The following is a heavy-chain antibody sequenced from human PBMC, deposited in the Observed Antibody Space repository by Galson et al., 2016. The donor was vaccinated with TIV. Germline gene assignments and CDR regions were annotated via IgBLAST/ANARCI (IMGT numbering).Heavy chain of an antibody. V-gene: IGHV1-2*06. CDR1: GYAFASFL. CDR2: VNPNSGGT. D-gene: IGHD6-13*01. CDR3: ARGGRGSAWYADY. J-gene: IGHJ4*02. Sequence: SVKVSCKAFGYAFASFLVHWVRQAPGQGLEWLGRVNPNSGGTVYAQKFEGRLTLTWDTSTSTIYMELNSLISGDTAVYYCARGGRGSAWYADYWGQGSPVTVSS.